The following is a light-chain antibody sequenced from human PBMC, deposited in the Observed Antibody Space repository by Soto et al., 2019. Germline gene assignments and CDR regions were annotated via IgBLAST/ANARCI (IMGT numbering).Light chain of an antibody. Sequence: IVLTQSPGTLSLSLGERATLSCRASQSISSYLAWYQQKHGQAPTLLIYDASSRATGIPDRFSGGVSGTDGTLTISRLEKEDGAVYYCQQFSSYTLTFGGGTKVDIK. CDR2: DAS. V-gene: IGKV3-20*01. CDR1: QSISSY. CDR3: QQFSSYTLT. J-gene: IGKJ4*01.